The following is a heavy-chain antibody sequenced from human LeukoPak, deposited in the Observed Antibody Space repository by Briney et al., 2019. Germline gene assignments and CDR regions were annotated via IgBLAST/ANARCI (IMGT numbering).Heavy chain of an antibody. Sequence: GGSLRLSCAASGFTFSSYGMHWVRQAPGKGLEWVAFIRYDGSNKYYADSVKGRFTISRDNSKNTLYLQMNSLRAEDTAVYYCAREAGTLGYMDVWGKGTTVTVSS. CDR2: IRYDGSNK. CDR1: GFTFSSYG. J-gene: IGHJ6*03. V-gene: IGHV3-30*02. D-gene: IGHD1-14*01. CDR3: AREAGTLGYMDV.